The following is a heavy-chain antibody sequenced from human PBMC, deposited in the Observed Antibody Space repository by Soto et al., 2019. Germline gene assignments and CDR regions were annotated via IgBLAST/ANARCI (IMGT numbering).Heavy chain of an antibody. J-gene: IGHJ5*02. CDR1: GYIFARYA. CDR2: INAGNGNT. Sequence: GASVKVSCKASGYIFARYAIHWVRQAPGHTFEWMGSINAGNGNTKYSQKFQGRLTIATDTYATTAYMELSSLKSEDTAVYYCARWRVCDSTTCYFWVDPWGQGTLVTVSS. CDR3: ARWRVCDSTTCYFWVDP. D-gene: IGHD2-21*02. V-gene: IGHV1-3*01.